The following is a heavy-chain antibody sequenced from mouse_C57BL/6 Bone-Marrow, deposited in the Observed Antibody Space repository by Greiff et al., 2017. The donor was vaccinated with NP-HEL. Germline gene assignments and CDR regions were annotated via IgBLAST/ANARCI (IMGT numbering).Heavy chain of an antibody. CDR2: IDPSDSYT. J-gene: IGHJ2*01. V-gene: IGHV1-69*01. CDR3: ARTYYFDY. CDR1: GYTFTSYW. Sequence: QVQLQQPGAELVMPGASVKLSCKASGYTFTSYWMHWVKQRPGQGLEWIGEIDPSDSYTTYNQKLKGKSTLTVDKSSSTAYMQLSSLTSEDSAVYYCARTYYFDYWGQGTTLTVSS.